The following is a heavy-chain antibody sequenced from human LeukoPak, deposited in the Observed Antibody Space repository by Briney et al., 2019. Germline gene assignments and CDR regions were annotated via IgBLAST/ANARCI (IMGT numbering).Heavy chain of an antibody. J-gene: IGHJ4*02. Sequence: GGSLRLSCAASGFTFYDYAMHWVRQAPGKGLEWVSGISWNSGSIGYADSVKGRFTISRDNAKNSLYLQMNSLRAEDTALYYCAKGYSSGWYIDYWGQGTLVTVSS. D-gene: IGHD6-19*01. CDR2: ISWNSGSI. V-gene: IGHV3-9*01. CDR3: AKGYSSGWYIDY. CDR1: GFTFYDYA.